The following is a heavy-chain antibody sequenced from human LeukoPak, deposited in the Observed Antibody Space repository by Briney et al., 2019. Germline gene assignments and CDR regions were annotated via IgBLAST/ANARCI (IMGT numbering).Heavy chain of an antibody. J-gene: IGHJ4*02. D-gene: IGHD6-6*01. V-gene: IGHV3-23*01. CDR3: AKRIQYSSSSAYFDY. CDR1: GFTFSGYA. Sequence: GGSLRLSCAASGFTFSGYAMSGLRQAPGKGLEWVSAISDTAGDTYYADSVKGRFTISRDNSRSTLYLQMNSLRAEDTAIYYCAKRIQYSSSSAYFDYWGQGTLVTVSS. CDR2: ISDTAGDT.